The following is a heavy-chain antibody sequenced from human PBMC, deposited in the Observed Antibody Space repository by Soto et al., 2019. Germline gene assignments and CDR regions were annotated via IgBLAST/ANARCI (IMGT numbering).Heavy chain of an antibody. Sequence: SETLSLTCAVYGGSFSGYYWSWIRQPPGKGLEWIGEINHSGSTNYNPSLKSRVTISVDTSKNQFSLKLSSVTAADTAVYYCARSLKRSYSNYPRYFDYWGQGTLVTVSS. CDR1: GGSFSGYY. CDR2: INHSGST. CDR3: ARSLKRSYSNYPRYFDY. D-gene: IGHD4-4*01. J-gene: IGHJ4*02. V-gene: IGHV4-34*01.